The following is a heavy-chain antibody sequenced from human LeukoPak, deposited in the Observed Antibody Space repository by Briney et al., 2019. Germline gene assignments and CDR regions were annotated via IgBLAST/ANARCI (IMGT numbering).Heavy chain of an antibody. Sequence: SETLSLTCTVSGGSIGSSSYYWGWIRQPPGKGLEWIGSIYYSGSTYYNPSLKSRVTISVDTSKNQFSLKLSSVTAADTAVYYCARGHAGWSPWGQGILVTVSS. J-gene: IGHJ5*02. D-gene: IGHD6-19*01. V-gene: IGHV4-39*07. CDR2: IYYSGST. CDR1: GGSIGSSSYY. CDR3: ARGHAGWSP.